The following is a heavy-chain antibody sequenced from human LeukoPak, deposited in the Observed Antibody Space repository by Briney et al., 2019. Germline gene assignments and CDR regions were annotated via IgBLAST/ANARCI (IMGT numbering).Heavy chain of an antibody. CDR1: GFSFNNYA. V-gene: IGHV3-23*01. CDR3: VKGAYDYIEVAYFDF. Sequence: GGSLRLSRAASGFSFNNYAMNWVRQAPGKGLEWVSIIIASSGATVYADSVKGRFTISRDISKNTLYLQMNNLRVEDTAVYYCVKGAYDYIEVAYFDFWGQGILVTVSS. D-gene: IGHD5-12*01. CDR2: IIASSGAT. J-gene: IGHJ4*01.